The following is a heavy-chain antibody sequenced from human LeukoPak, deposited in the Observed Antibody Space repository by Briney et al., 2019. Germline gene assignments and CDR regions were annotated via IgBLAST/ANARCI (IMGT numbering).Heavy chain of an antibody. D-gene: IGHD3-3*01. CDR2: SIPIFGTA. V-gene: IGHV1-69*05. J-gene: IGHJ4*02. CDR3: ARSSLFGVVTGYFDY. Sequence: SVKVSCKXSGGTFISYAISWVRQAPGQGLEWMGRSIPIFGTANYAQKFQGRVTITTDESTSTAYMELSSLRSEDTAVYYCARSSLFGVVTGYFDYWGQGTLVTVSS. CDR1: GGTFISYA.